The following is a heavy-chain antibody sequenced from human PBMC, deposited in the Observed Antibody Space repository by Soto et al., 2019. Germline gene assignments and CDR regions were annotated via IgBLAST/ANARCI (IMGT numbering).Heavy chain of an antibody. J-gene: IGHJ4*02. CDR3: AFNSGSGSYYFDY. D-gene: IGHD3-10*01. V-gene: IGHV3-23*01. Sequence: EVQLLESGGGLVQPGGSLRLSCAASGFTFSSYAMWWVRQAPGKGLECVSAISAGGETTYYADSVKGRLTITRDNSKNTLYLQMNSLRAEDTAVYYCAFNSGSGSYYFDYWGQGTLVTVSS. CDR2: ISAGGETT. CDR1: GFTFSSYA.